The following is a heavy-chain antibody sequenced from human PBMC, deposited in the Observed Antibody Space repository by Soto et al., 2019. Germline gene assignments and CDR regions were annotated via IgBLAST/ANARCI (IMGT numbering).Heavy chain of an antibody. CDR1: GFTLRGYG. CDR3: AKDWVGGSNKYYFEY. CDR2: ISHHGLKE. Sequence: QVQLVESGGGVVRPGRSLRLSCVASGFTLRGYGMHWVRQAPGKGLEWVAGISHHGLKEHYADSVKGRFTISRDNSKKTVYLQLNSLRGDDTAVYYCAKDWVGGSNKYYFEYWGQGTLVTVSS. V-gene: IGHV3-30*18. J-gene: IGHJ4*02. D-gene: IGHD1-26*01.